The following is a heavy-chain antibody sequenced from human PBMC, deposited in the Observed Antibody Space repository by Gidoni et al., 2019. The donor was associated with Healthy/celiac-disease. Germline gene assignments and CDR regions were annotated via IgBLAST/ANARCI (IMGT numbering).Heavy chain of an antibody. Sequence: EVQLVESGGGLVQPGGSLKLSCAASGFTFSGSAMHWVRQASGKGLGWVGRIRSKANSYATAYAASVKGRFTISRDESKNTAYLQMNSLKTEDTAVYYCTRLTPGGEIDYWGQGTLVTVSS. J-gene: IGHJ4*02. D-gene: IGHD3-16*01. CDR1: GFTFSGSA. V-gene: IGHV3-73*02. CDR2: IRSKANSYAT. CDR3: TRLTPGGEIDY.